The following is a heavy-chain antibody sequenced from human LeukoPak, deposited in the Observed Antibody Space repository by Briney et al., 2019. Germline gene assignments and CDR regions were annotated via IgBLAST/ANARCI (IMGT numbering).Heavy chain of an antibody. CDR1: GYSISSGYY. Sequence: PSETLSLTCTVSGYSISSGYYWGWIRQPPGKGLEWIAIINHSGSTYHNPSLKSRVTISVDTSKNQFSPKVSSVTAADTAVYYCARGRDLLDYWGQGTLVTVSS. V-gene: IGHV4-38-2*02. CDR2: INHSGST. CDR3: ARGRDLLDY. J-gene: IGHJ4*02.